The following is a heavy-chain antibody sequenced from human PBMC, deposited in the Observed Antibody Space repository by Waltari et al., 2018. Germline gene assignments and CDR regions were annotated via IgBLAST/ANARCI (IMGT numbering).Heavy chain of an antibody. CDR3: ARAPSGLSLPHHFDY. Sequence: EGQLVQSGAEGKKPGESLKLSCTTAGYRFSSYWIGWGRQMPGKGLEWMGIIYPGDCAHKYSPSFQGQVTISVDQSISTAYLLWSSLPASDTAIYYCARAPSGLSLPHHFDYWGQGTLVTVSS. J-gene: IGHJ4*02. D-gene: IGHD3-3*01. V-gene: IGHV5-51*01. CDR2: IYPGDCAH. CDR1: GYRFSSYW.